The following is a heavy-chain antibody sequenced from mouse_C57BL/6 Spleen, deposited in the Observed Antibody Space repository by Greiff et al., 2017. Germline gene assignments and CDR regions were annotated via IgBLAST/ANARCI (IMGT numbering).Heavy chain of an antibody. Sequence: VQLQQSGAELAKPGASVKLSCTASGYTFTSYWMPWVQQRPGQGLEWIGYINPSSGYPKYNQKFKDKATLTADDSSSTAYMQLSSLTSEDSGVYDWARGVYAMDYWGQGTSVTVSS. CDR3: ARGVYAMDY. J-gene: IGHJ4*01. CDR2: INPSSGYP. V-gene: IGHV1-7*01. CDR1: GYTFTSYW.